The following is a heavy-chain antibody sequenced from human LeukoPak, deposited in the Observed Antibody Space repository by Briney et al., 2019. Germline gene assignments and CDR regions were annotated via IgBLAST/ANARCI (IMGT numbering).Heavy chain of an antibody. D-gene: IGHD6-13*01. V-gene: IGHV3-30*18. CDR3: AKEGPYSSSWYYFDY. J-gene: IGHJ4*02. CDR2: ISYDGSNK. CDR1: GFTFSSYG. Sequence: GGSLRLSCAASGFTFSSYGMHWGRQAPGKGLECVTVISYDGSNKYYADSVKGRFTISRDNSKNTLYLQMNSLRAEDTAVYYCAKEGPYSSSWYYFDYWGQGTLVTVSS.